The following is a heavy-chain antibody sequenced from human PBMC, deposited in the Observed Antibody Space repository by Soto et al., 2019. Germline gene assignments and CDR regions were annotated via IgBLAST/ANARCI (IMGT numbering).Heavy chain of an antibody. CDR3: ANDRNSCLRFDLGY. Sequence: EVQLLESGGGLVQPGGSLRLSCAASGFPFSIYAMSWVRQAPGKGLEWVSSITGSDGSTYYADSVKGRFTISSDNSKNTLYLQMNSLRAEDTAVYYCANDRNSCLRFDLGYWGQVTLVTVSS. J-gene: IGHJ4*02. CDR2: ITGSDGST. CDR1: GFPFSIYA. V-gene: IGHV3-23*01. D-gene: IGHD5-12*01.